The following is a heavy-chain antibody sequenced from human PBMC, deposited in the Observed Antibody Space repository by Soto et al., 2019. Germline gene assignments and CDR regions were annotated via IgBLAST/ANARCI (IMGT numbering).Heavy chain of an antibody. CDR3: ARDRPLYYYGSGSETY. CDR2: ISAYNGNT. Sequence: QVQLVQSGAEVKKPGASVKVSCKASGYTFTSYGISWVRQAPGQGLEWMGWISAYNGNTNYAQKLQGRVTMTTDTSTSTAYMELRSLRSAETAVYYCARDRPLYYYGSGSETYWGQGTLVTVSS. CDR1: GYTFTSYG. V-gene: IGHV1-18*01. J-gene: IGHJ4*02. D-gene: IGHD3-10*01.